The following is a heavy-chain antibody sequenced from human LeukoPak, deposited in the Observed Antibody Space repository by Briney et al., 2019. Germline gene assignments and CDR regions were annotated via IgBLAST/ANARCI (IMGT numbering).Heavy chain of an antibody. CDR1: GFTVASNY. V-gene: IGHV3-66*02. Sequence: GGPLRLSCAASGFTVASNYMSWVRQAPGKGLEWVSVIYSGGSTYSADSVKGRFTISRDNSKNTLYLQMNSLRAEDTAVYYCARGRSGYYYDYWGQGTLVTVSS. D-gene: IGHD3-22*01. CDR3: ARGRSGYYYDY. CDR2: IYSGGST. J-gene: IGHJ4*02.